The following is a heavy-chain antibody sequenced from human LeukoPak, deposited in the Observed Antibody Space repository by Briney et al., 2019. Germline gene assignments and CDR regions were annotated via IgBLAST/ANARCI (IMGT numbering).Heavy chain of an antibody. J-gene: IGHJ4*02. Sequence: PSASVKVSCKASGYPFTSFGISWVRRAPGQGLEWMGWISAYSGDTNYAQKFQGRATMTTDTSTSTAYMELRSLSSDDTAVYYCAREYSSGWFDYWGQGTLVTVSS. CDR2: ISAYSGDT. D-gene: IGHD6-19*01. CDR1: GYPFTSFG. V-gene: IGHV1-18*01. CDR3: AREYSSGWFDY.